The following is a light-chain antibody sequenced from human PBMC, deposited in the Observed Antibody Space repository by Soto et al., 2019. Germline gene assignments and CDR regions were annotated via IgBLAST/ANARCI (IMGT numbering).Light chain of an antibody. J-gene: IGLJ2*01. CDR3: SSYTSSSTPYVV. CDR2: DVS. CDR1: SSDVGFYNY. V-gene: IGLV2-14*01. Sequence: QSALTQPASVSGSPGPSITISCTGTSSDVGFYNYVSWYQQHPGKAPKLMIYDVSNRPSGVSNRFSGSKSGNTSSLTISGLQAEDEADYYCSSYTSSSTPYVVFGGGTKLTVL.